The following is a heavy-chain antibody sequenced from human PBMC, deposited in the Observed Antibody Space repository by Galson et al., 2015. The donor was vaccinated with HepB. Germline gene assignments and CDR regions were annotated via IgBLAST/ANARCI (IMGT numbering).Heavy chain of an antibody. J-gene: IGHJ4*02. D-gene: IGHD5-18*01. CDR1: EFTLSNYG. CDR3: AKDFGWRQTWFEGPDD. CDR2: ISYDGSSK. Sequence: FLRHPCAASEFTLSNYGMHWIRPAPARGLEWVAIISYDGSSKHYADSVKGRFTIARDNSKNTLYLQMNSLRAEDTAVYYCAKDFGWRQTWFEGPDDWGKGTLVTVSS. V-gene: IGHV3-30*18.